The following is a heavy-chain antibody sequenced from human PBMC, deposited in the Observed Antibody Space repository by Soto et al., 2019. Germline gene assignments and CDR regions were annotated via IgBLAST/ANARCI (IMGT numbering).Heavy chain of an antibody. CDR3: SRDGSGYQDSSGYYPKHDAFDI. J-gene: IGHJ3*02. CDR1: GYSFTSYL. Sequence: GESLKISFKGSGYSFTSYLICWVRQMPVKGLEWMGIIYPGDSDTRYSPSFQGQVTISADKSISTAYLQWSSLKASDTAMYYCSRDGSGYQDSSGYYPKHDAFDIWGQGKMVTV. CDR2: IYPGDSDT. D-gene: IGHD3-22*01. V-gene: IGHV5-51*01.